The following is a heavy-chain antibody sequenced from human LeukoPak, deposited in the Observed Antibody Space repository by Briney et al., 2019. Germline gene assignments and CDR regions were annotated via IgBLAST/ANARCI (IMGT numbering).Heavy chain of an antibody. CDR1: GGSISSSNW. V-gene: IGHV4-4*02. J-gene: IGHJ4*02. CDR3: ARGLGHTGYSSGWYGNKYFDY. CDR2: IYHSGST. D-gene: IGHD6-19*01. Sequence: SGTLSLTCAVSGGSISSSNWWNWVRQPPGKGLEWIGEIYHSGSTNYNPSLKSRVTISVDTSKNQFSLKLSSVTAADTAVYYCARGLGHTGYSSGWYGNKYFDYWGQGTLVTVSS.